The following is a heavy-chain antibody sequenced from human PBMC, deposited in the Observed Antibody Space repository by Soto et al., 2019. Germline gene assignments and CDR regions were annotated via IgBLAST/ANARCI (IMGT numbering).Heavy chain of an antibody. CDR3: ASVYGDVYYGMDV. Sequence: WGSLRLSCAASGFTFISYAIRFFRHSPGKGLEWVAVISYDGSNKYYADSVKGRFTISRDNSKNTLYLQMNSLRAEDTAVYYCASVYGDVYYGMDVWGQGTTVTVSS. D-gene: IGHD4-17*01. CDR2: ISYDGSNK. V-gene: IGHV3-30-3*01. J-gene: IGHJ6*02. CDR1: GFTFISYA.